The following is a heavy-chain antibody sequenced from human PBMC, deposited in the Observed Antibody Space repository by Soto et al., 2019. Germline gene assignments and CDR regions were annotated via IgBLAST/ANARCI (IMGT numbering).Heavy chain of an antibody. Sequence: ASVKVSCKASGYTFTGYYMHWVRQAPGQGLEWMGWINPNSGGTNYAQKFQGRVTMTRDTSISTAYMELGRLRSDDTAVYYCARDRGYYDSSGYYYYYGMDVWGQGTTVTVSS. CDR1: GYTFTGYY. CDR2: INPNSGGT. CDR3: ARDRGYYDSSGYYYYYGMDV. J-gene: IGHJ6*02. V-gene: IGHV1-2*02. D-gene: IGHD3-22*01.